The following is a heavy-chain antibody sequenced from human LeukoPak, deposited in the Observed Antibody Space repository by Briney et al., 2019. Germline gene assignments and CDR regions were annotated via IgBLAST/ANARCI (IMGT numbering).Heavy chain of an antibody. CDR1: GDSISSYY. J-gene: IGHJ6*03. CDR3: ARRKDIVVVPASRDYYMDV. V-gene: IGHV4-59*12. CDR2: IYHSGST. Sequence: PSETLSLTCTVSGDSISSYYWSWIRQPPGKGLEWIGYIYHSGSTYYNPSLKSRVTISVDRSKNQFSLKLSSVTAADTAVYYCARRKDIVVVPASRDYYMDVWGKGTTVTVSS. D-gene: IGHD2-2*01.